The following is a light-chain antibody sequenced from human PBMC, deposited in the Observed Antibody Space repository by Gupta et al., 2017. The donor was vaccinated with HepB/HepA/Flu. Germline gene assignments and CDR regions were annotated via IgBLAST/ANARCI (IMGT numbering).Light chain of an antibody. CDR1: KLGDKY. V-gene: IGLV3-1*01. CDR3: QAWDSSTVV. CDR2: QDS. J-gene: IGLJ2*01. Sequence: SYELTQPPSVSVSPGPTASITCSGDKLGDKYACWYQQKPGQSPVLVTYQDSKRPSGIPARFSGSNSGNTATLTISGTQAMDEADYYCQAWDSSTVVFGGGTKLTVL.